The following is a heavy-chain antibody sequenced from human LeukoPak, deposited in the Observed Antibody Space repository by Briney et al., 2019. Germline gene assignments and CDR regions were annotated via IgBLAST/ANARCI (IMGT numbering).Heavy chain of an antibody. CDR1: GYSMSSGYY. J-gene: IGHJ4*02. CDR2: IYHSGST. Sequence: PSETLSLTCAVSGYSMSSGYYWGWIRQPPGRGLEWIGSIYHSGSTYYNPSLKSRVTISVDTSKDQCSLKLSSVTAAGTAVYYCAKMGYNYGYDYSGQGTLVTVSS. CDR3: AKMGYNYGYDY. V-gene: IGHV4-38-2*01. D-gene: IGHD5-18*01.